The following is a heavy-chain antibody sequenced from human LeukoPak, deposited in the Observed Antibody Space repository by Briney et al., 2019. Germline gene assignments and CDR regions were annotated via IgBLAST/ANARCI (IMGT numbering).Heavy chain of an antibody. Sequence: PGGSLRPSCAASGFTFSNYAMNWVRQAPGKGLEWVSFIATSGGITYYIDSLKGRFTISRDNAKNSLYLQMSSLRAEDTAVYFCARDVGSGYDAFDIWGQGTMVSVSS. CDR1: GFTFSNYA. CDR3: ARDVGSGYDAFDI. J-gene: IGHJ3*02. D-gene: IGHD5-12*01. V-gene: IGHV3-48*03. CDR2: IATSGGIT.